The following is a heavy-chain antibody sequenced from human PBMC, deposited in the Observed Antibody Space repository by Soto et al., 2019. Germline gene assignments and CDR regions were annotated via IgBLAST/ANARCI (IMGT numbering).Heavy chain of an antibody. D-gene: IGHD6-19*01. CDR2: IYYSGNT. CDR3: ARSRGSGWSFDN. V-gene: IGHV4-59*01. Sequence: SETLSLTCTISGGSLSTYYWSWFRQPPGKGLEWIGYIYYSGNTKYNPSLESRVTISLDSSKTQFSLKLTSLTAADTAKYYCARSRGSGWSFDNWGQGTLVTVSS. CDR1: GGSLSTYY. J-gene: IGHJ4*02.